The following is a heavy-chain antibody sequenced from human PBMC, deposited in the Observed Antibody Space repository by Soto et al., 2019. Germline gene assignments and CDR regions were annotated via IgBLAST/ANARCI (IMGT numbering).Heavy chain of an antibody. V-gene: IGHV1-46*03. CDR2: INPTGGST. CDR3: ARHRNYNCNYPGIMYV. CDR1: GYTFTSHS. D-gene: IGHD1-7*01. Sequence: QVQLVQSGAEVKKPGASMKISCKASGYTFTSHSVHWVRQVPGQGLEWVGIINPTGGSTSYAQIFQGSVTITRDTSTSTVYMELSSLRSEDTAVYYCARHRNYNCNYPGIMYVWGEGTTVTVSS. J-gene: IGHJ6*03.